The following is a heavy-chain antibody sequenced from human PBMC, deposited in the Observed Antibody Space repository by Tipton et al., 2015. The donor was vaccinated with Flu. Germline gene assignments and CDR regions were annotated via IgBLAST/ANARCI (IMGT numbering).Heavy chain of an antibody. V-gene: IGHV4-39*07. CDR2: TFHSGNT. D-gene: IGHD3-9*01. CDR1: GDSIRSSNYY. Sequence: LRLSCGVSGDSIRSSNYYWGWIRQPPGKGLEWIGNTFHSGNTYLNPSLKSRVTISIDTSKNQFSLKLSSVTAADTAVYYCARRDILTGYFDYWGQGTLVTVSS. CDR3: ARRDILTGYFDY. J-gene: IGHJ4*02.